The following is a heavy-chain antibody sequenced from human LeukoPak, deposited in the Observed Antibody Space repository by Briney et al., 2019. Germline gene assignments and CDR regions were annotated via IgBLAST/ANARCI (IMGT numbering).Heavy chain of an antibody. CDR2: ISLAGQT. D-gene: IGHD1-26*01. Sequence: SGTLSLTCGGSGGSISGTNWWSWVRQPPGQGLEWIGEISLAGQTNYNPSLNGRVTMSLDKSSNQLSLHLTSVTAADTATYYCSRESGPFCPFGYWGQGTLVIVSS. V-gene: IGHV4-4*02. CDR1: GGSISGTNW. J-gene: IGHJ4*02. CDR3: SRESGPFCPFGY.